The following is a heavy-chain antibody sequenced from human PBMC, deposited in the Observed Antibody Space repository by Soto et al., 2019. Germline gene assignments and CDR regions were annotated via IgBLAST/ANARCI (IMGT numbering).Heavy chain of an antibody. CDR2: IYYRGST. D-gene: IGHD2-15*01. Sequence: QVQLQESGPGLVKPSQTLSLTCIVSGGSINGGGYYWSWIRQHPGQGLEWIGYIYYRGSTYYNPSLKRRVTISVDTSKSHFSLKLSSVTAADTAVYYCARVSAAAVMFFDYWGQGTLVTVAS. CDR1: GGSINGGGYY. CDR3: ARVSAAAVMFFDY. V-gene: IGHV4-31*03. J-gene: IGHJ4*02.